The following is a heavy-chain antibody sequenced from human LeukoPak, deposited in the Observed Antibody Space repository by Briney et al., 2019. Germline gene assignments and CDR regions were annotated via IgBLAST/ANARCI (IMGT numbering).Heavy chain of an antibody. V-gene: IGHV1-46*01. CDR3: ARVNVRIAVAYFDY. D-gene: IGHD6-19*01. CDR1: GYTFTSYY. CDR2: INPSGGST. Sequence: ASVTVSCKASGYTFTSYYMHWVRQPPGQGLERMGIINPSGGSTSNAQKFHGRVTMTRDMSTSTVYMELSSLRSEDTAVYYCARVNVRIAVAYFDYWGQGSLVTVSS. J-gene: IGHJ4*02.